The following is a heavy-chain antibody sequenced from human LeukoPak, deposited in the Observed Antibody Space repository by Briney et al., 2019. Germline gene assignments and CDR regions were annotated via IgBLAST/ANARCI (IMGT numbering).Heavy chain of an antibody. D-gene: IGHD3-22*01. V-gene: IGHV4-4*07. CDR1: GDSISSYY. Sequence: PSETLSLTCSVSGDSISSYYWSWIRQPAGKGLEWIGRIYTSGSTNYNPSLKSRVTMSVDTSKNQFSLKLSSVTAADTAVYYCARSGSSGYYLNWFDPWGQGTLVTVSS. CDR2: IYTSGST. CDR3: ARSGSSGYYLNWFDP. J-gene: IGHJ5*02.